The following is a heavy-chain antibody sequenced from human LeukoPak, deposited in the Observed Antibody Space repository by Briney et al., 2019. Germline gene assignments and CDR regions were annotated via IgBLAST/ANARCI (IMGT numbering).Heavy chain of an antibody. CDR2: IYDSGTT. CDR1: GDSTSSSTYY. J-gene: IGHJ3*02. D-gene: IGHD5-12*01. Sequence: PSETLSLTYTVSGDSTSSSTYYWDWIRQAPGKGLEWIGNIYDSGTTHYNPSLKGRVTISGDTSKNQFSLKLNSVTAADTAIYYCATHRRSGSGGSENAFEIWGQGTMVTVSS. V-gene: IGHV4-39*01. CDR3: ATHRRSGSGGSENAFEI.